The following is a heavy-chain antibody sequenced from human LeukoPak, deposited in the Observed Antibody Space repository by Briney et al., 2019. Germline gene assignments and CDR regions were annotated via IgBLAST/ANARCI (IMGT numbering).Heavy chain of an antibody. CDR1: GFTFSGFA. CDR2: IGNTAGTT. V-gene: IGHV3-23*01. J-gene: IGHJ4*02. CDR3: AKTMGAIDHDY. D-gene: IGHD1-26*01. Sequence: GRSLRLSCAASGFTFSGFAMSWVRQAPGKGLEWVSTIGNTAGTTYYADSVKGRFTISRDNSKNTLYLQMNSLRAEDTAVYFCAKTMGAIDHDYWGQGTLVTVSS.